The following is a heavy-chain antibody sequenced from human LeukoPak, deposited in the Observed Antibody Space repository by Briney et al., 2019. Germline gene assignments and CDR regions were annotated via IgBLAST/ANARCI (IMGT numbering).Heavy chain of an antibody. Sequence: GGSLRLSCAASGFTFSTYWMTWVRQAPGKGLEWVANIKPDGSQIYYVDSVKGRFTISRDNAKTSLYLHMNSLRAEDTAVYYCARHLSGVTGYTYGRGIDYWGQGTLVTVSS. J-gene: IGHJ4*02. CDR2: IKPDGSQI. CDR3: ARHLSGVTGYTYGRGIDY. V-gene: IGHV3-7*01. D-gene: IGHD5-18*01. CDR1: GFTFSTYW.